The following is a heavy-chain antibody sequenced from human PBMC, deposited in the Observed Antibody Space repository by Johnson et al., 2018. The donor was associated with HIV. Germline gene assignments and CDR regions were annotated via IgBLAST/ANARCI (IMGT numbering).Heavy chain of an antibody. V-gene: IGHV3-33*01. J-gene: IGHJ3*02. D-gene: IGHD5-12*01. CDR3: TTDGLRTIDAFDI. CDR2: IWYDGSNK. Sequence: QVHLVESGGGVVQPGRSLRLSCAASGFTFSIYGMHWVRQAPGKGLEWVAVIWYDGSNKYYADSVKGRFTISRDNSKNTLYLQMNSLKTEDTAVYYCTTDGLRTIDAFDIWGQGTMVTVSS. CDR1: GFTFSIYG.